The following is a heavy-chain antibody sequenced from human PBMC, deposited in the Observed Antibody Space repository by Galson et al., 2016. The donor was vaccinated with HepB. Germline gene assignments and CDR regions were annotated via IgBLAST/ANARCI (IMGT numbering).Heavy chain of an antibody. V-gene: IGHV4-39*01. CDR2: IYYSGST. D-gene: IGHD3-3*01. J-gene: IGHJ3*02. CDR1: GGSISSSSYY. CDR3: ARPDVLRFLEWLSENPGENAFDI. Sequence: ETLSLTCTVSGGSISSSSYYWGWIRQPPGKGLKWIGSIYYSGSTYYNPSLKSRVIISVDTSKNQFSLKLSSVTAADTAVYYCARPDVLRFLEWLSENPGENAFDIWGQGTMVTVSS.